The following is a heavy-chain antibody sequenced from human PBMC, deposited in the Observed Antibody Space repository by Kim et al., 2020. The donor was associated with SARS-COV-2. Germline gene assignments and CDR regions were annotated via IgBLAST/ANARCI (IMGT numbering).Heavy chain of an antibody. V-gene: IGHV3-7*03. J-gene: IGHJ4*02. D-gene: IGHD3-10*01. CDR1: GFTFSSYW. Sequence: GGSLRLSCAASGFTFSSYWMSWVRQAPGKGLEWVANIKQDGSEKYYVDSVKGRFTISRDNAKNSLYLQMNSLRAEDTAVYYCARDFSNAYESFGIDYWGQGTLVTVSS. CDR3: ARDFSNAYESFGIDY. CDR2: IKQDGSEK.